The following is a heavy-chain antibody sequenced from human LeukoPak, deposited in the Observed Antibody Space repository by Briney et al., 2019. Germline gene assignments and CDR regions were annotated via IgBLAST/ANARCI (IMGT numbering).Heavy chain of an antibody. D-gene: IGHD4-23*01. Sequence: MSGGSLRLSCAASGFTFSSYSMNWVRQAPGKGLEWVSSISSSSSYIYYADSVKGRFTISRDNAKNSLYLQMNSLRAEDTAVYYCARDTWTTVVTGFDYWGQGTLVTVSS. CDR3: ARDTWTTVVTGFDY. J-gene: IGHJ4*02. V-gene: IGHV3-21*01. CDR1: GFTFSSYS. CDR2: ISSSSSYI.